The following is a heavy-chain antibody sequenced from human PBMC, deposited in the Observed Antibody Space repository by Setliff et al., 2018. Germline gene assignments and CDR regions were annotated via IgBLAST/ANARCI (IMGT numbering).Heavy chain of an antibody. CDR2: IWDDGGNK. D-gene: IGHD2-21*01. Sequence: PGGSLRLSCAASGFTFSSYRMHWVRQAPGKGLEWVAVIWDDGGNKYHADSVKGRFTISRDNSKNTLYLQMNSLRPEDTAVYYCARSLGIRDCSYFDLWGRGTLVTVSS. CDR3: ARSLGIRDCSYFDL. CDR1: GFTFSSYR. V-gene: IGHV3-33*08. J-gene: IGHJ2*01.